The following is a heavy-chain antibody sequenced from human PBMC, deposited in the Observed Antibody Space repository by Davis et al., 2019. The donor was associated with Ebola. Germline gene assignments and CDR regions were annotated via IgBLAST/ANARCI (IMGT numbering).Heavy chain of an antibody. V-gene: IGHV3-74*01. D-gene: IGHD6-13*01. J-gene: IGHJ4*02. Sequence: GESLKISCAASGFTFSSYWMHWVRQAPGKGLVWVSRINSDGSSTSYADSVKGRFTISRDNAKNTLYLQMNSLRAEDTAVYYCAKDGGYSSRGIDYWGQGTLVTVSS. CDR1: GFTFSSYW. CDR2: INSDGSST. CDR3: AKDGGYSSRGIDY.